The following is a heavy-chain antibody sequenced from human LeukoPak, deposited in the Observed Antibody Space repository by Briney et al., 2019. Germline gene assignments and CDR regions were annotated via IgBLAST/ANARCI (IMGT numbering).Heavy chain of an antibody. CDR2: IIPILGIA. CDR1: GGTFSSYT. CDR3: ARDLAMVRGEYWFDP. D-gene: IGHD3-10*01. Sequence: SVKVSCKASGGTFSSYTISWVRQAPGQGLEWMGRIIPILGIANYAQKFQGRVTVTADKSTSTAYMELSSLRSEDTAVYYCARDLAMVRGEYWFDPWGQGTLVTVSS. J-gene: IGHJ5*02. V-gene: IGHV1-69*04.